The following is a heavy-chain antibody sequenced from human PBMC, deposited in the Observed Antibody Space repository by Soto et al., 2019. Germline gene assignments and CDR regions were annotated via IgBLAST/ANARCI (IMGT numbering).Heavy chain of an antibody. CDR2: ITARGDKT. D-gene: IGHD3-22*01. CDR3: GKGLIGVSPSYFDV. J-gene: IGHJ4*02. Sequence: EVQLLDSGGGLVQPGGSLRLSCVASGFTFSSHDMSWVRQAPGKGLERVSGITARGDKTYYADSVRGRFTISRDNSKNTRYLQLNSLRAEDTAVYYCGKGLIGVSPSYFDVWGQGTLVTVSS. V-gene: IGHV3-23*01. CDR1: GFTFSSHD.